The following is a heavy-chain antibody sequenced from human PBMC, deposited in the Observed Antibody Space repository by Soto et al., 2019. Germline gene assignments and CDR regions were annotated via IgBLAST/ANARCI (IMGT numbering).Heavy chain of an antibody. Sequence: PGGSLRLSCAASGFTFSSYAMHWVRQAPGKGLEWVAVISYDGSNKYYADSVKGRFTISRDSSKNTLYLQMNSLRAEDTAVYYCARAGSTVTTTTGFDYWGQGTLVTVSS. V-gene: IGHV3-30-3*01. D-gene: IGHD4-17*01. CDR3: ARAGSTVTTTTGFDY. CDR1: GFTFSSYA. CDR2: ISYDGSNK. J-gene: IGHJ4*02.